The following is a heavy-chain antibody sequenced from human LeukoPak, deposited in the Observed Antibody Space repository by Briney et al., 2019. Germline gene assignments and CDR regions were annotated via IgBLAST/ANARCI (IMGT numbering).Heavy chain of an antibody. CDR1: GFTFSLYG. J-gene: IGHJ4*02. Sequence: GGSLRLSCAASGFTFSLYGMHWVRQAPGKGLEWVALISNDGSKTFYADSVKGRFTISRDNSKNTVYLQVSSLRADDTAVYYCAKDSRGANFFGDFDYWGQGTLVTVSS. D-gene: IGHD3-10*01. CDR2: ISNDGSKT. V-gene: IGHV3-33*06. CDR3: AKDSRGANFFGDFDY.